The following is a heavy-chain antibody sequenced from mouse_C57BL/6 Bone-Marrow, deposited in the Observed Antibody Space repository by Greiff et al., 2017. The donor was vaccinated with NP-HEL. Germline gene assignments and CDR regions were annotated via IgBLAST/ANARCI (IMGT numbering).Heavy chain of an antibody. CDR1: GYTFTSYW. Sequence: QVHVKQPGAELVKPGASVKMSCKASGYTFTSYWITWVKQRPGQGLAWIGDIYPGSGSTNYNEKFKSKATLTVDTSSSTAYMQLSSLTSEDSAVYYCARKGVYWGQGTTLTVSS. V-gene: IGHV1-55*01. CDR2: IYPGSGST. CDR3: ARKGVY. J-gene: IGHJ2*01.